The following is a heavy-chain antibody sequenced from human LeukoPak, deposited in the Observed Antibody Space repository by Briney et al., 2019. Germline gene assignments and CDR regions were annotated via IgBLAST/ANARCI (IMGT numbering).Heavy chain of an antibody. V-gene: IGHV3-48*02. CDR3: ARAVTTDY. Sequence: PGGSLRLSCSASGFTFSSYSLNWVRQAPGKGLEWVSYISSRSTTIRYAVSVKGRFTISRDNAKNSLDLQMNGLRDEDTAVYYCARAVTTDYWGQGTLVTVSS. CDR1: GFTFSSYS. J-gene: IGHJ4*02. D-gene: IGHD4-17*01. CDR2: ISSRSTTI.